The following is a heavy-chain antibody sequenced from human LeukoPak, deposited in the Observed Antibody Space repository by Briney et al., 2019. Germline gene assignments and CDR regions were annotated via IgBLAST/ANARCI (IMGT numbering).Heavy chain of an antibody. Sequence: GSLRLSCAASGFTFSSYSMNWIRQPPGKGLEWIGEINHSGSTNYNPSLKSRVTISVDTSKNQFSLKLSSVTAADTAVYYCAREAGYSSSWYGPPKINWFDPWGQGTLVTVSS. D-gene: IGHD6-13*01. CDR1: GFTFSSYS. CDR2: INHSGST. V-gene: IGHV4-34*01. CDR3: AREAGYSSSWYGPPKINWFDP. J-gene: IGHJ5*02.